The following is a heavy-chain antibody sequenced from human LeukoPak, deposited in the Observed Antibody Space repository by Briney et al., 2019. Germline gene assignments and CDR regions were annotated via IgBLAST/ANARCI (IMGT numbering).Heavy chain of an antibody. CDR3: ARDKPVLEWLRGGYYYMDV. CDR2: IYTSGST. V-gene: IGHV4-61*02. D-gene: IGHD3-3*01. CDR1: GGSISSGSYY. J-gene: IGHJ6*03. Sequence: PSQTLSLTCTVSGGSISSGSYYWSWIRQPAGTGLEWIGRIYTSGSTNYNPSLKSRVTISVDTSKNQFSLKLSSVTAADTAVYYCARDKPVLEWLRGGYYYMDVWGKGTTVTVSS.